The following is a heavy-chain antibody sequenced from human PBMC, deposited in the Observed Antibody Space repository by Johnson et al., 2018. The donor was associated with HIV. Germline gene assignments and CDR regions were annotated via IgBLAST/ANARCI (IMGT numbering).Heavy chain of an antibody. CDR2: FYSGGGT. J-gene: IGHJ3*02. V-gene: IGHV3-66*01. CDR1: GFDF. CDR3: ARDPFRDAFDI. Sequence: EQLVESGGGLVQPGRSLRLSCVASGFDFDDYAMHWVSVFYSGGGTYYADSVKGRFTISRDNSKNTLYLQMNSLRAEDTAVYYCARDPFRDAFDIWGQGTMVTVSS.